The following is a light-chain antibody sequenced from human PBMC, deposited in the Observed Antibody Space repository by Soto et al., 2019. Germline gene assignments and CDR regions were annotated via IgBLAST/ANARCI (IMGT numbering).Light chain of an antibody. CDR2: LNSDGSH. CDR1: SGHSSYT. Sequence: QPVLTQSPSASASLGASVKLTCTLSSGHSSYTIAWHQQQPEKGPRYLMTLNSDGSHSKGDGIPDRFSGSSSGAERYLSISSPPSEDEADYYCQTWGTGIEVFGGGTKLTVL. J-gene: IGLJ3*02. CDR3: QTWGTGIEV. V-gene: IGLV4-69*01.